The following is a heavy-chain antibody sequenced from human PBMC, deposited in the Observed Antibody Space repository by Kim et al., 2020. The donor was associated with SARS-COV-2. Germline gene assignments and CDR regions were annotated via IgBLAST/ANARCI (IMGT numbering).Heavy chain of an antibody. D-gene: IGHD3-16*01. CDR2: IYYSGST. V-gene: IGHV4-59*01. CDR1: GGSISSYY. Sequence: SETLSLTCTVSGGSISSYYWSWIRQPPGKGLEWIGYIYYSGSTNYNPSLKSRVTISVDTSKNQFSLKLSSVTAADTAVYYCARAFPLGGDYPTKFDYWGQGTLVTVSS. CDR3: ARAFPLGGDYPTKFDY. J-gene: IGHJ4*02.